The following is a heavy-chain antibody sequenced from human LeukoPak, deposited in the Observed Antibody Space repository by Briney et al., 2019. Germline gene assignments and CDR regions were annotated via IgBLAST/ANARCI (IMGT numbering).Heavy chain of an antibody. CDR2: IIPIFGTA. Sequence: ATVKVSCKASGGTFSSYAISWVRQAPGQGLEWVGGIIPIFGTANYAQKFQGRVTITADESTSTAYMELSSLRSEDTAVYYCARGPTTYDFWSGYYLDYWGQGTPVTVSS. J-gene: IGHJ4*02. V-gene: IGHV1-69*13. D-gene: IGHD3-3*01. CDR3: ARGPTTYDFWSGYYLDY. CDR1: GGTFSSYA.